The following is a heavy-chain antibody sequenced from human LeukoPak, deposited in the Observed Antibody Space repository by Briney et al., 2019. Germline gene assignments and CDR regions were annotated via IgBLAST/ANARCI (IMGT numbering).Heavy chain of an antibody. V-gene: IGHV3-23*01. J-gene: IGHJ4*02. CDR2: ISTSGAST. CDR1: GFTFSTSA. Sequence: GGSLRLSCAASGFTFSTSAMKWVRQAPGKGLEWVSAISTSGASTYYADSVKGRFSISRDNSRNTLYLQMNSLRAEDTAVFYCARAIVGATTRSFDYWGQGTLVTVSS. D-gene: IGHD1-26*01. CDR3: ARAIVGATTRSFDY.